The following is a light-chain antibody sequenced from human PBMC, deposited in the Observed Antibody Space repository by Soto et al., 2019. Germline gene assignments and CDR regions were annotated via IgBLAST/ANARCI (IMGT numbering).Light chain of an antibody. CDR2: DVS. Sequence: QSALTQPPSASGSPGQSVTISCTGTSSDVGGYNYVSWYQQHPGKAPKLMIYDVSKRPSGVPDRFSGSKSGNTASLTVSGLQAEDEADYYCSSYVGSNNFVFGTGTQLTVL. V-gene: IGLV2-8*01. J-gene: IGLJ1*01. CDR1: SSDVGGYNY. CDR3: SSYVGSNNFV.